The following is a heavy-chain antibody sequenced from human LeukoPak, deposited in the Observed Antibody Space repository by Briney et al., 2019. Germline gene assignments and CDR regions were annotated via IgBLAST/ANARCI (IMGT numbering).Heavy chain of an antibody. J-gene: IGHJ3*02. CDR2: IIPIFGTA. V-gene: IGHV1-69*01. D-gene: IGHD2-15*01. CDR1: GGTFSSYA. Sequence: ASVKVSCKASGGTFSSYAISWVRQAPGQGLEWMGGIIPIFGTANYAQKFQGRVTITADESTSTAYMELSNLRSEDTAAYYCARDVVVVAAPSGAFDIWGQGTMVTVSS. CDR3: ARDVVVVAAPSGAFDI.